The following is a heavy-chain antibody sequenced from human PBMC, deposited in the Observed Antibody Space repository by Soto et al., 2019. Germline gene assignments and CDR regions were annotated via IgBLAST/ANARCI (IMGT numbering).Heavy chain of an antibody. Sequence: QITLNESGPTVVRPTETLTLTCRFSGFSLTTSGVGVGWIRQSPGKAPEWLALIYWDDDKRYSASLKSRLTITKHTSKNQAVLTGSNLDPTDTASYSCAHRVLSTVLALVITTAIYFDFWGRGTPVAVSS. D-gene: IGHD3-3*01. V-gene: IGHV2-5*02. CDR3: AHRVLSTVLALVITTAIYFDF. CDR1: GFSLTTSGVG. CDR2: IYWDDDK. J-gene: IGHJ4*02.